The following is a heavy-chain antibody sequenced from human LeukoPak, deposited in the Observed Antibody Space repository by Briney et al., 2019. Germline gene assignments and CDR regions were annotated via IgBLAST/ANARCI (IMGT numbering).Heavy chain of an antibody. V-gene: IGHV3-23*01. CDR3: ARAAYYYDSSGYRPWREIDY. D-gene: IGHD3-22*01. J-gene: IGHJ4*02. Sequence: PGGSLRLSCAASGFTFSSYAMSWVRQATGKGLEWVSAISGSGGSTYYADSVKGRFTISRDNSKNTLYLQMNSLRAEDTAVYYCARAAYYYDSSGYRPWREIDYWGQGTLVTVSS. CDR2: ISGSGGST. CDR1: GFTFSSYA.